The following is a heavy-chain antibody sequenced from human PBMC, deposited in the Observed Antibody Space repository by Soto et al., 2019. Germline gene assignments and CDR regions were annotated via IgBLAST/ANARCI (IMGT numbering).Heavy chain of an antibody. Sequence: DVQLLESGGGLVQPGGCLRLSCVAFGFAFSAYDMSWVRQSQGKGLEWVSGISETGSGTYYADSVKGRFTISRDNSKNTLYLQMSSLRAEDTAVYYCAKDTAPQVVWGQGTTVTVSS. V-gene: IGHV3-23*01. CDR3: AKDTAPQVV. D-gene: IGHD5-18*01. CDR2: ISETGSGT. CDR1: GFAFSAYD. J-gene: IGHJ6*02.